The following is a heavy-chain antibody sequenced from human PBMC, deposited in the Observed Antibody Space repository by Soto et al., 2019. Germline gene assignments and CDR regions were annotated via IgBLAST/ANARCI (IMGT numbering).Heavy chain of an antibody. Sequence: ASVKVSCKASGYTFISYAMNWVRQAPGQRLEWMGWINAGNGNTKYSQKFQGWVTLTRDTSITTAYMELGRLRSDDTAVYYCARVGYDTSTYGYYFDYWGQGTLVTVSS. D-gene: IGHD3-22*01. CDR1: GYTFISYA. CDR2: INAGNGNT. J-gene: IGHJ4*02. V-gene: IGHV1-3*01. CDR3: ARVGYDTSTYGYYFDY.